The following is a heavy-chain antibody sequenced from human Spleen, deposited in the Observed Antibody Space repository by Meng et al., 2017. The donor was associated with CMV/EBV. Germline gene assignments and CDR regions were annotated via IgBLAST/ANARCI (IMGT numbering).Heavy chain of an antibody. Sequence: SGSSFTSSWIGWVRQMPGKGLEWMGIIYPGDSDTRYRPSFQGQVTISADKSISTAYLQWSSLKASDTAMYYCARRGGGSYYAEAFDIWGQGTMVTVSS. V-gene: IGHV5-51*01. D-gene: IGHD1-26*01. CDR3: ARRGGGSYYAEAFDI. J-gene: IGHJ3*02. CDR2: IYPGDSDT. CDR1: GSSFTSSW.